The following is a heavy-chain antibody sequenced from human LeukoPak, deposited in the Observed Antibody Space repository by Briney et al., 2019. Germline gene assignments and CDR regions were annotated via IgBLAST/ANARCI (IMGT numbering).Heavy chain of an antibody. D-gene: IGHD3-22*01. V-gene: IGHV3-30*02. CDR3: AKLPRSSGLPSS. CDR2: IRYDGTSK. CDR1: GFTFSDYG. J-gene: IGHJ5*02. Sequence: GGSLRLSCAASGFTFSDYGLHWVRQAPGKGLEWVAFIRYDGTSKYCADSVKGRFTISRDNSKDTLFLQMNSLRAEDTALYYCAKLPRSSGLPSSWGQGTLVTVSS.